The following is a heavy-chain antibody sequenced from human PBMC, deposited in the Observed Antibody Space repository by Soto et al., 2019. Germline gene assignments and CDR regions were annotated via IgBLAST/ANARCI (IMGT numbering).Heavy chain of an antibody. J-gene: IGHJ6*02. CDR3: ARSGEYSYGWVYYGMDV. Sequence: SETLSLTFTVSGGSMSSYYWSWIRQPAGKGLEWIGRIYTSGSTNYNPSLKSRVTMSVDTPKNQFSLKLSSVTAADTAVYYCARSGEYSYGWVYYGMDVWGQGITVTVSS. CDR2: IYTSGST. V-gene: IGHV4-4*07. CDR1: GGSMSSYY. D-gene: IGHD5-18*01.